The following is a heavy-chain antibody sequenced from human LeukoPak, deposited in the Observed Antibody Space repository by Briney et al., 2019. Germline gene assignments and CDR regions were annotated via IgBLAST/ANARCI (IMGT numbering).Heavy chain of an antibody. CDR1: GFTFSNAW. Sequence: GGSLRLSCATSGFTFSNAWMNWVRQAPGKGLEWVGRIRSNSDGGTIDYAAPVKGRFTLSRDDSKTTLYLQMNSLQTEDTAVYYCATDFYDSTWGQGTLVTASS. CDR3: ATDFYDST. J-gene: IGHJ5*02. V-gene: IGHV3-15*07. CDR2: IRSNSDGGTI. D-gene: IGHD3-22*01.